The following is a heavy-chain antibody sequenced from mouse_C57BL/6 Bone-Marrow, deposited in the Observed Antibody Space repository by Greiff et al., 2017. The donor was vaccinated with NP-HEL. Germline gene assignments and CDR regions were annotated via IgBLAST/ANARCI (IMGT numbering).Heavy chain of an antibody. J-gene: IGHJ3*01. CDR3: ARRDDYEAWFAY. Sequence: DVMLVESGGGLVKPGGSLKLSCAASGFPFSSYTMSWVRQTPEKRLEWVATFSGGGGNTYYPDSVKGRFTISRDNAKNTLYLQMSSLRSEDTALYYCARRDDYEAWFAYWGQGTLVTVSA. D-gene: IGHD2-4*01. CDR2: FSGGGGNT. CDR1: GFPFSSYT. V-gene: IGHV5-9*01.